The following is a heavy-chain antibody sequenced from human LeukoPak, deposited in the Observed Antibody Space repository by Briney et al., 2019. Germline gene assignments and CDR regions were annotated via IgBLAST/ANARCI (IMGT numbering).Heavy chain of an antibody. V-gene: IGHV1-69*04. J-gene: IGHJ4*02. Sequence: SVKVSCKASGGTFSSYAIIWGLHAPGQGLEWGGRIIPIFGIANYAQKFQGRVTITADKSTSTAYMELSSLRSEDTAVYYCARGRENSGSYYRDWGQGTLVTVSS. CDR2: IIPIFGIA. CDR3: ARGRENSGSYYRD. CDR1: GGTFSSYA. D-gene: IGHD1-26*01.